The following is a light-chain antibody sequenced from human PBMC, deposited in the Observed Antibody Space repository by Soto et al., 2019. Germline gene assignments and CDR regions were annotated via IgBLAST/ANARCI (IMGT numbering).Light chain of an antibody. Sequence: DIQMTQSPSSLSASVGDRVTITCRASQGISTYLNWYQQKPGKAPKLLIYAASSLQSGVPSRFSGSGSGTEFTLTISSLQSEDFAVYYCQQYNNWPPITFGQGTRLEIK. CDR2: AAS. J-gene: IGKJ5*01. CDR1: QGISTY. CDR3: QQYNNWPPIT. V-gene: IGKV1-39*01.